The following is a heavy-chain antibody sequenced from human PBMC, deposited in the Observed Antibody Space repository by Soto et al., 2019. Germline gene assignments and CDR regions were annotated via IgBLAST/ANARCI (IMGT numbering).Heavy chain of an antibody. CDR3: AIQCGDSLTVYHLRREYFQH. J-gene: IGHJ1*01. CDR1: GGSISSSSYY. V-gene: IGHV4-39*01. CDR2: IYYSGST. Sequence: QLQLQESGPGLVKPSETLSLTCTVSGGSISSSSYYWGWIRQPPGKGLEWIGSIYYSGSTYYNPSLKSRVTISVDTSKNQFSLKLSSVTAADTAVYYCAIQCGDSLTVYHLRREYFQHWGQGTLVTVSS. D-gene: IGHD3-9*01.